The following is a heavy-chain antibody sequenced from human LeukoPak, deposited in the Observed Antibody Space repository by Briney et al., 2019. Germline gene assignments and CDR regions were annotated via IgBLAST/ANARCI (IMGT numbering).Heavy chain of an antibody. Sequence: ASVKVSCKASGYTFTGYYMHWVRQAPGQGLEWVGWINPNSGGTNYAQKFQGRVTMTRDTSISTAYMELSRLRSDDTAVYYCARDVRYYGSGSYYNPRPWFDPWGQGTLVTVSS. CDR1: GYTFTGYY. CDR2: INPNSGGT. V-gene: IGHV1-2*02. D-gene: IGHD3-10*01. J-gene: IGHJ5*02. CDR3: ARDVRYYGSGSYYNPRPWFDP.